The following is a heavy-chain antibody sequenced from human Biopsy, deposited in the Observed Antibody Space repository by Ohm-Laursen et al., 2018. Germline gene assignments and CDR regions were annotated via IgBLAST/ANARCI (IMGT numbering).Heavy chain of an antibody. CDR3: ARGRGHCSGTCSRWYFDL. CDR1: GYTFTDFS. D-gene: IGHD2-2*01. CDR2: NNPKSGDT. Sequence: GASVKVSCKPSGYTFTDFSVNWLRQAPGQGLEWMGGNNPKSGDTDYPQNFQGRVTMTRDTSISTAYMDLSRLRSDDTAVYYCARGRGHCSGTCSRWYFDLWGRGTLVTVSS. J-gene: IGHJ2*01. V-gene: IGHV1-2*02.